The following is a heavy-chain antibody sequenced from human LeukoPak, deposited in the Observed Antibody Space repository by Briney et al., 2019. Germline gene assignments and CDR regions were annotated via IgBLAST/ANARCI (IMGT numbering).Heavy chain of an antibody. CDR3: ARVGGYSYGYSNFYIDV. D-gene: IGHD5-18*01. CDR1: GFIFSSYE. J-gene: IGHJ6*03. V-gene: IGHV3-48*03. CDR2: TSISGRIK. Sequence: PGGCLRVSCAASGFIFSSYEMNSGRQAPGKGLEWLSYTSISGRIKYYADSVRGRFTISRDNAKNSLYLQMNNLRAEDTAVYYCARVGGYSYGYSNFYIDVWGKGTTVTISS.